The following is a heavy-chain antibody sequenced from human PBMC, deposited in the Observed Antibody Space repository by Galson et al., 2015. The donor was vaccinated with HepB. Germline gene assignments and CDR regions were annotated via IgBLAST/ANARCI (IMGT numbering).Heavy chain of an antibody. CDR2: ISYDGSNK. J-gene: IGHJ6*02. CDR1: GFTFSSYG. Sequence: SLRLSCAASGFTFSSYGMHWVRQAPGKGLEWVAVISYDGSNKYYADSVKGRFTISRDNSKNTLYLQMNSLRAEDTAVYYCAKDRGVVSPYYYYGMDVWGQGTTVTVSS. D-gene: IGHD3-10*01. V-gene: IGHV3-30*18. CDR3: AKDRGVVSPYYYYGMDV.